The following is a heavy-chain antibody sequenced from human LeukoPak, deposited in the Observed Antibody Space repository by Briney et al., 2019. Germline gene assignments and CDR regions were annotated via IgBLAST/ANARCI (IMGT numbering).Heavy chain of an antibody. CDR3: ARGRTGTTAFDI. J-gene: IGHJ3*02. CDR2: ISSSSSYI. CDR1: GFTFSRYS. D-gene: IGHD1-7*01. V-gene: IGHV3-21*01. Sequence: GGSLRLSCAASGFTFSRYSMNWVRQAPGKGLEWVSSISSSSSYIYYADSVKGRFTISRDNAKNSLYLQMNSLRAEDTAVYYCARGRTGTTAFDIWGQGTMVTVSS.